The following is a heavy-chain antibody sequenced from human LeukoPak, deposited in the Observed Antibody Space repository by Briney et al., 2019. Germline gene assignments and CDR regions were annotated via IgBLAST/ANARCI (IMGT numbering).Heavy chain of an antibody. CDR3: ARAYRYSSPLVYYYYYMDV. CDR1: GGSISSSSYY. D-gene: IGHD6-13*01. Sequence: TPSETLSLTCTVSGGSISSSSYYWGWIRQPPGKGLEWIGTLYYSGKTYYNPSLKSRVTISVDTSKNQFSLKLSSVTAADTAVYYCARAYRYSSPLVYYYYYMDVWGKGTTVTVSS. V-gene: IGHV4-39*07. CDR2: LYYSGKT. J-gene: IGHJ6*03.